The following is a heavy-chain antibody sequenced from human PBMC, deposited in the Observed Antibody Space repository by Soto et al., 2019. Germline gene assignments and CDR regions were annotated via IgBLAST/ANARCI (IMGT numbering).Heavy chain of an antibody. CDR1: GFSLSTTGVG. CDR2: IYWHDDK. V-gene: IGHV2-5*01. Sequence: QITLKESGPTLVKPTQTLTLTCTFSGFSLSTTGVGVSWIRQPPGKALEWLALIYWHDDKRYSPSLKSRRTITKDTSKNQGVLTMTNVDPVDTATYYCAHRGGATVGRYYFDYWGQGALVTVSS. J-gene: IGHJ4*02. CDR3: AHRGGATVGRYYFDY. D-gene: IGHD3-16*01.